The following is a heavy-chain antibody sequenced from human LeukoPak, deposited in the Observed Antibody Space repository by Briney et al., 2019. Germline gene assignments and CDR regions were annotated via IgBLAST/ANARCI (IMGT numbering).Heavy chain of an antibody. CDR1: GLNFMRYY. CDR3: ARAVRWDGDLDY. D-gene: IGHD4-17*01. CDR2: INLDGSNT. J-gene: IGHJ4*02. V-gene: IGHV3-74*01. Sequence: GGSLRLSCAASGLNFMRYYIRWVRRAPGEELVWVSRINLDGSNTIHADSVKGRFTMSRDNTKNTLYLQMNNLRAEDTAVYYCARAVRWDGDLDYWGQGNLVTVSS.